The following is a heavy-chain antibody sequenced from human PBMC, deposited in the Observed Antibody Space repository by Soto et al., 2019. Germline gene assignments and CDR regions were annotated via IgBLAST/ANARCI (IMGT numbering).Heavy chain of an antibody. Sequence: QVQLVQSGAEVKRPGSSVKVSCKASGDTFNFYSINWVRQAPGLGLERMGWVNPIVSMTHYAQKYQGRVTMTADKSTSTAYMELRSLRSEDPAIYYCASSYGSGYRAFDYWGQGALVTVSS. CDR1: GDTFNFYS. D-gene: IGHD3-10*01. V-gene: IGHV1-69*02. CDR2: VNPIVSMT. J-gene: IGHJ4*02. CDR3: ASSYGSGYRAFDY.